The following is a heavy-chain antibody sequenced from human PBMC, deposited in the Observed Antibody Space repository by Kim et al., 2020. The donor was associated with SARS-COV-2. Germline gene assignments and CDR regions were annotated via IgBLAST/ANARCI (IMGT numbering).Heavy chain of an antibody. CDR2: ISADGMSH. CDR3: ARGWQSSGRAGTFDV. J-gene: IGHJ3*01. CDR1: ISLGVNR. Sequence: GGSLRLSCLISLGVNRMHCVRQAPGKGREWVAAISADGMSHYYSDSVKGRFPISRDNPNNIMFLQLDSLRIEDTAVYYCARGWQSSGRAGTFDVWGQGTLVSVSS. D-gene: IGHD1-1*01. V-gene: IGHV3-30*04.